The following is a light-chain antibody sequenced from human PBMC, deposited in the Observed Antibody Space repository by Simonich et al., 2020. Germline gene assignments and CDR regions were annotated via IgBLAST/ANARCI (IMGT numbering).Light chain of an antibody. CDR3: QQYDNLPFT. Sequence: DIQMNQSPSSLSASVGDRVTITCQVSKDISNYLNWYQQKPGKAPKLLIYDASNLETGVPSRFSGSGSGTDFTFTISSLQPEDIATYYCQQYDNLPFTFGPGTKVDIK. V-gene: IGKV1-33*01. J-gene: IGKJ3*01. CDR2: DAS. CDR1: KDISNY.